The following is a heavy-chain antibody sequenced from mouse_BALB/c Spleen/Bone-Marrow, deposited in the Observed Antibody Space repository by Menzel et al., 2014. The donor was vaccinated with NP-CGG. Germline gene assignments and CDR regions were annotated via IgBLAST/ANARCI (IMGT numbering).Heavy chain of an antibody. V-gene: IGHV1-82*01. CDR3: ASDLPVY. CDR2: IYPGDGDT. J-gene: IGHJ2*01. CDR1: GYAFSSSW. Sequence: QVQLQQSGPELVKPGASVKISCKASGYAFSSSWMNWVKQRPGQGLEWIGRIYPGDGDTNYNGKFKGKATLTADKSSSTAYMQLSSLTSVDSAVYFCASDLPVYWGKGTTLSVSS.